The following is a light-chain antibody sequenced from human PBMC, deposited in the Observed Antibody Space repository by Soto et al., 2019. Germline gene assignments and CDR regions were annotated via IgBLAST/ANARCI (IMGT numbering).Light chain of an antibody. J-gene: IGKJ5*01. CDR3: QQNDDLPIT. Sequence: DIQMTQSPSSLSASLGDRVTITCQASHDITNYLNWYQQKPGKPPKLLIYDASTLETGVPSRFSGSGSGTHFTFTISSLQPEDGATYYCQQNDDLPITFGQGHDWRL. CDR2: DAS. V-gene: IGKV1-33*01. CDR1: HDITNY.